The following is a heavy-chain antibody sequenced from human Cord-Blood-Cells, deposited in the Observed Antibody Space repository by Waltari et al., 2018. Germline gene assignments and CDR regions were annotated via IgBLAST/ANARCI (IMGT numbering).Heavy chain of an antibody. J-gene: IGHJ3*02. D-gene: IGHD2-15*01. CDR1: GGPFSGYY. Sequence: QVQLQQWGAGLLKPSETLSLTCAVYGGPFSGYYWSWIRQPPGKGLEWFGEINHSGSTNYTPALKRRVTISVDTSKNQFSLKLSSVTAADTAVYYCARDVADCSGGSCYHAFDIWGQGTMVTVSS. V-gene: IGHV4-34*01. CDR3: ARDVADCSGGSCYHAFDI. CDR2: INHSGST.